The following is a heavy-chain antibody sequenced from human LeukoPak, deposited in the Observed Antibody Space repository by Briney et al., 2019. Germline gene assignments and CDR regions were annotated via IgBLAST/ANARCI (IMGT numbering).Heavy chain of an antibody. CDR1: GGSFSGYY. CDR2: INHSGST. D-gene: IGHD3-10*01. V-gene: IGHV4-34*01. Sequence: SETLSLTCAVYGGSFSGYYWSWIRQPPGKGLEWIGEINHSGSTNYNPSLKSRVTISVDTSKNQFSLKLRSVTAADTAVYYCARVAYGSGSQTFYYYGMDVWGQGTTVTVSS. J-gene: IGHJ6*02. CDR3: ARVAYGSGSQTFYYYGMDV.